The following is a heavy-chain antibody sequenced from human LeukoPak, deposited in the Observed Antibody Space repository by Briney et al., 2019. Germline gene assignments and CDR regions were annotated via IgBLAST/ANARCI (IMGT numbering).Heavy chain of an antibody. V-gene: IGHV1-69*13. J-gene: IGHJ4*02. CDR1: GYTFTSYG. CDR3: ARAHSGYDYLFDY. CDR2: IIPIFGTA. Sequence: ASVKVSCKASGYTFTSYGISWVRQAPGQGLEWMGGIIPIFGTANYAQKFQGRVTITADESTSTAYMELSSLRSEDTAVYYCARAHSGYDYLFDYWGQGTLVTVSS. D-gene: IGHD5-12*01.